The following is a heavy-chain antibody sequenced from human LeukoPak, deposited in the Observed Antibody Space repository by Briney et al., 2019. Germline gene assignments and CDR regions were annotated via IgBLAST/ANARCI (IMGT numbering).Heavy chain of an antibody. V-gene: IGHV5-51*01. CDR2: IYPGDSDT. Sequence: GESLKISCKGSGFSFTNYWIAWVRQLPGKGLEWMGIIYPGDSDTRFSPSFQGQVTFSVDTSIGTAYLQWSSLKASDTAIYYCARQNDFRLDYWGQGTLATVSS. D-gene: IGHD3-3*01. CDR1: GFSFTNYW. CDR3: ARQNDFRLDY. J-gene: IGHJ4*02.